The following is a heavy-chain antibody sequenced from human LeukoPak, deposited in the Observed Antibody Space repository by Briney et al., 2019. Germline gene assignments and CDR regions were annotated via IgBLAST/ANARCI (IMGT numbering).Heavy chain of an antibody. CDR3: ARGVAYCTNGICYSRETEYFQY. Sequence: SKTLSLTCTVSGGSISNYYWSWIRQPAGKGLEWLGRIQTSGSTNYNPSLKSRVTMSVDTSKNQFSLKLSSVTAADTAVYYCARGVAYCTNGICYSRETEYFQYWGQGTLVTVSS. J-gene: IGHJ1*01. V-gene: IGHV4-4*07. CDR1: GGSISNYY. CDR2: IQTSGST. D-gene: IGHD2-8*01.